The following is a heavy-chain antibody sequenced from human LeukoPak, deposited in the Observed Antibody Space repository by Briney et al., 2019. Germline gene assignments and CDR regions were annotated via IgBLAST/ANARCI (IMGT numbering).Heavy chain of an antibody. CDR1: GVSISRYY. V-gene: IGHV4-59*01. Sequence: SETLSLTCTVSGVSISRYYWSWIRQPPGKGLEWIEYFYYSGNTNYNPSLKSRVTISGDTSKNQFSLKLSSVTAADTAVYYCARHYDILTGYYSHYYYYMDVWGKGTTVTISS. CDR3: ARHYDILTGYYSHYYYYMDV. D-gene: IGHD3-9*01. J-gene: IGHJ6*03. CDR2: FYYSGNT.